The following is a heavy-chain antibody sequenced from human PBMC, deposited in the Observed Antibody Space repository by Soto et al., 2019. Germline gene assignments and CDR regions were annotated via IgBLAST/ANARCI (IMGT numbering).Heavy chain of an antibody. CDR3: ARGRSTIVDS. CDR1: GYTCIDFY. D-gene: IGHD2-21*01. J-gene: IGHJ5*01. CDR2: INPDSGVT. V-gene: IGHV1-2*04. Sequence: QVQLVQSGAEVRKPGASVKVSCKASGYTCIDFYMHWVRQAPGQGLEWLGWINPDSGVTNCAQKFQGWVTMTGDPSLSTAYLELKRLTSDDTAIYYCARGRSTIVDSWGQGTLVTVSS.